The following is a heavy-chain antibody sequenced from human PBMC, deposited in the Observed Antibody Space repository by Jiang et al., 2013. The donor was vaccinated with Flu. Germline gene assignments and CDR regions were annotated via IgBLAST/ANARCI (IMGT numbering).Heavy chain of an antibody. Sequence: VQLVESGGGLVQPGGSLRLSCVASGLTVSNNHMGWVRQAPGKGLQWVSVTYGGGNTYYTDSVKGRFTISRDTSKNTVYLQMSSLRAEDTAVYYCARVLXSQYYYALDVWGQGTTVTVSS. CDR1: GLTVSNNH. CDR2: TYGGGNT. V-gene: IGHV3-66*01. CDR3: ARVLXSQYYYALDV. J-gene: IGHJ6*02.